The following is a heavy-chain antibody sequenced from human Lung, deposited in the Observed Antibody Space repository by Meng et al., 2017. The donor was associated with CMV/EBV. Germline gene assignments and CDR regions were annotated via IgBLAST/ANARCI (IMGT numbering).Heavy chain of an antibody. Sequence: DDYIHGVRQVPGQGLEWVGWINGNNGATNYADNFQGRVILTRDTSTRVVYMEVSRLSIDDTAMYFCAREAKALEWLSSQYYYGLDVWGQGTTVTVSS. CDR2: INGNNGAT. D-gene: IGHD3-3*01. CDR1: DDY. V-gene: IGHV1-2*07. J-gene: IGHJ6*02. CDR3: AREAKALEWLSSQYYYGLDV.